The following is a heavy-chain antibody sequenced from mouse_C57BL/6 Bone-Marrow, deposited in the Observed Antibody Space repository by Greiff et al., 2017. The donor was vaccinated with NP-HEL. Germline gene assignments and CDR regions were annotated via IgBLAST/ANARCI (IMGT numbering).Heavy chain of an antibody. Sequence: VQRVESGAELVRPGASVKLSCKASGYTFTDYYINWVKQRPGQGLEWIARIYPGSGNTYYNEKFKGKATLTAEKSSSTAYMQLSSLTSEDSAVYFCARQGLRDYAMDYWGQGTSVTVSS. CDR2: IYPGSGNT. J-gene: IGHJ4*01. V-gene: IGHV1-76*01. D-gene: IGHD3-3*01. CDR3: ARQGLRDYAMDY. CDR1: GYTFTDYY.